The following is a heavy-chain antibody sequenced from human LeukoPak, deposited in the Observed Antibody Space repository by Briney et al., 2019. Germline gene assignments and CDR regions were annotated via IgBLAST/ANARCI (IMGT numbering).Heavy chain of an antibody. Sequence: GSLRLSCVASGITFRNYWMSWVRQAPGKGLEWVAATSSSDAGTYHADSVRGRFTISRDNSKNTLYLQMNSLRAEDAAVYFCAKAPVTSCRGAYCYPFDSWGQGTLVTVSS. V-gene: IGHV3-23*01. CDR3: AKAPVTSCRGAYCYPFDS. J-gene: IGHJ4*02. D-gene: IGHD2-21*01. CDR1: GITFRNYW. CDR2: TSSSDAGT.